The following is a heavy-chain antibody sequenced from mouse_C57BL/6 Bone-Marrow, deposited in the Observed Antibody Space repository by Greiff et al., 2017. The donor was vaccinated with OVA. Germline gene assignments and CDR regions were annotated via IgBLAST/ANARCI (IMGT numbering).Heavy chain of an antibody. CDR2: IYPRDGST. D-gene: IGHD1-2*01. CDR1: GYTFTSYD. V-gene: IGHV1-85*01. J-gene: IGHJ2*01. Sequence: LQESGPELVKPGASVKLSCKASGYTFTSYDINWVKQRPGQGLEWIGRIYPRDGSTKYNEKFKGKATLTVDTSSSTAYMELHRLTSEDSAVYFSARSDEGYFDYWGQGTTLTVSS. CDR3: ARSDEGYFDY.